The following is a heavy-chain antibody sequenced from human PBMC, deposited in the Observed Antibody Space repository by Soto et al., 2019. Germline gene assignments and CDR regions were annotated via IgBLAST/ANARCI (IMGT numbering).Heavy chain of an antibody. CDR3: ARGSGSYWDYFDY. CDR1: GYTFTSYA. CDR2: INAGNGNT. V-gene: IGHV1-3*01. Sequence: GASVKVSCKASGYTFTSYAMHWVRQAPGQRLEWMGWINAGNGNTKYSQKFQGRVTITRDTSASTAYMELRSLRSDDTAVYYCARGSGSYWDYFDYWGQGTLVTVSS. J-gene: IGHJ4*02. D-gene: IGHD1-26*01.